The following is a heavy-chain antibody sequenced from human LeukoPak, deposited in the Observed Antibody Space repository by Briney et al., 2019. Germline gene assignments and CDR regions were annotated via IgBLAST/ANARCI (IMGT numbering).Heavy chain of an antibody. CDR2: ISSSSDYI. CDR1: GFSFISYS. D-gene: IGHD3-3*01. V-gene: IGHV3-21*01. Sequence: GGSLRLSCAAPGFSFISYSMNSVRQAPGKGLEWVPSISSSSDYIYHADSVKDRFNIPRHNPKQPLYLQINSLRAEGTFVYECGRAATTTRFGLFDPWGQGALVIVSS. J-gene: IGHJ5*02. CDR3: GRAATTTRFGLFDP.